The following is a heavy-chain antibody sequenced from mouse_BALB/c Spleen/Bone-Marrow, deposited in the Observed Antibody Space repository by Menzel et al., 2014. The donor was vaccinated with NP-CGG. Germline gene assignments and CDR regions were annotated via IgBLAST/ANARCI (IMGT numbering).Heavy chain of an antibody. Sequence: EVQRVESGGGLVKPGGSLKLSCAASGFAFSGYDMSWVRQTPEKRLEWVAYISSGGISTYYPDSVKGRFTISRDNAKNTLYLQMNSLKSEDTAMYYCARQRGYAYAMDYWGQGTSVTVSS. D-gene: IGHD2-2*01. CDR1: GFAFSGYD. V-gene: IGHV5-12-1*01. J-gene: IGHJ4*01. CDR2: ISSGGIST. CDR3: ARQRGYAYAMDY.